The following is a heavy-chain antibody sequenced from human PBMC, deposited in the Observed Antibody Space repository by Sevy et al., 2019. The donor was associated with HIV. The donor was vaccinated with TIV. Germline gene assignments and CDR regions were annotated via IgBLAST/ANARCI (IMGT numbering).Heavy chain of an antibody. CDR2: IKKDGSEK. CDR3: ARDPGGRDWFDP. V-gene: IGHV3-7*03. D-gene: IGHD2-15*01. CDR1: GFTFSRYW. Sequence: GGSLRLSCAASGFTFSRYWMSWVRQAPGKGLEWVANIKKDGSEKYYVDSVKGRFTISRDNAKNSLFLEMNSLRAEDTAVYYCARDPGGRDWFDPWGQGTLVTVSS. J-gene: IGHJ5*02.